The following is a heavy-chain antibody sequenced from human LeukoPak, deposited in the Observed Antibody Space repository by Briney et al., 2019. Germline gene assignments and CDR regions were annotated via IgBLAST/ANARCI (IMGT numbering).Heavy chain of an antibody. CDR1: GFTFSSYA. V-gene: IGHV3-23*01. J-gene: IGHJ4*02. CDR2: ISGSGGST. Sequence: GGSLRLSCAASGFTFSSYAMSWVRQAPGKGLEWVSAISGSGGSTYYADSVKGRFTISRDYAKNMLYLQRNILRAEDTAVYYCAKLGTPGDYVEFELESPLDYLGQGTLVTVSS. D-gene: IGHD4-17*01. CDR3: AKLGTPGDYVEFELESPLDY.